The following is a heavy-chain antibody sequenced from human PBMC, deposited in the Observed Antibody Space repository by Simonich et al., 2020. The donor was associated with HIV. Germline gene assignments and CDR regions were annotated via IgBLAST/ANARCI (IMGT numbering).Heavy chain of an antibody. Sequence: QVQLQQWGAGLLKPSATLSLTCAVYGGSFSGYYWSWIRQPPGKGLEWIGEINHSGSTNYNPSLKGRVTISVDTSKNQFSLKLSSVTAADTAVYYCATTINYEDAFDIWGQGTMVTVSS. V-gene: IGHV4-34*01. CDR1: GGSFSGYY. CDR3: ATTINYEDAFDI. CDR2: INHSGST. D-gene: IGHD4-4*01. J-gene: IGHJ3*02.